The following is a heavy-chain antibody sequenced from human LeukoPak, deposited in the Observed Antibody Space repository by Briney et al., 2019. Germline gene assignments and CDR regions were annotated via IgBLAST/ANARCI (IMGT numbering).Heavy chain of an antibody. D-gene: IGHD3-16*02. CDR1: GFTFSSYG. Sequence: GGSLRLSCAASGFTFSSYGMHWVRQAPGKGLEWVAFIRYDGSNKYYADSVKGRFTISRGNSKNTLYLQMNSLRAEDTAVYYCAKDGVWGSYRYGHYWGQGTLVTVSS. CDR2: IRYDGSNK. V-gene: IGHV3-30*02. J-gene: IGHJ4*02. CDR3: AKDGVWGSYRYGHY.